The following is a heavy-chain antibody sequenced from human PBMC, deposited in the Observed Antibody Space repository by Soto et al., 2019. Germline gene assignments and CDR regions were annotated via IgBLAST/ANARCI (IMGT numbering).Heavy chain of an antibody. CDR2: IYHSGSS. D-gene: IGHD3-22*01. Sequence: QVELQESGPGLVKPSGTLSLTCAVFGNSISTTNWWSWVRQSPGKGLEWIGEIYHSGSSNYNLSLKSRVTISLDKSKNQFYLKVTSVTAADTAVYYCARDVGFHYDGSPSGQFDFWGQGTLVIVSS. J-gene: IGHJ4*02. CDR1: GNSISTTNW. V-gene: IGHV4-4*02. CDR3: ARDVGFHYDGSPSGQFDF.